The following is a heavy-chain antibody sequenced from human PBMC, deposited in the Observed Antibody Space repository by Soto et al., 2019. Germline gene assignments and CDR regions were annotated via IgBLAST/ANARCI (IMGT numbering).Heavy chain of an antibody. CDR3: ATNYGSGSTHFDY. Sequence: QVQLVQSGAEVKKPGSSVKVSCTASEGTFNSYTICWVRQAPGQGLEWMGRVIPILGMADFAQKFQGRVMITADKSTSTAYMVLSSLRSDDTAVYYCATNYGSGSTHFDYWGQGTLVTVSS. CDR2: VIPILGMA. V-gene: IGHV1-69*02. D-gene: IGHD3-10*01. J-gene: IGHJ4*02. CDR1: EGTFNSYT.